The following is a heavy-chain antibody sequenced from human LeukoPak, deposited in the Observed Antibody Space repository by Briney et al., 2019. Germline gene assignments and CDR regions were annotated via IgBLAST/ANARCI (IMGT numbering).Heavy chain of an antibody. V-gene: IGHV4-4*07. J-gene: IGHJ4*02. Sequence: GSLRLSCAASGFTFYDYGMSWMRRPAGKGLEWIGRIYTSGSTNYNPSLKSRVTMSLDTSKNQFSLKLSSVTAADTAVYYCARDAPTYGSGRRFVETYNYFDYWGQGTLVTVSS. CDR2: IYTSGST. CDR1: GFTFYDYG. CDR3: ARDAPTYGSGRRFVETYNYFDY. D-gene: IGHD3-10*01.